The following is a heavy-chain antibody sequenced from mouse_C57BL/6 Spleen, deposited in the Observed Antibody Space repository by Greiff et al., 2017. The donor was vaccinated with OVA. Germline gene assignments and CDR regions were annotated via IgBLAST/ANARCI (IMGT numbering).Heavy chain of an antibody. Sequence: EVQLQQSGPGLVKPSQSLSLTCSVTGYSITSGYYWNWIRQFPGNKLEWMGYISYDGSNNYNPSLKNRISITRDTSKNQFFLKLNSVTTEDTATYYCARDGDDYDGYFDVWGTGTTVTVSS. CDR2: ISYDGSN. J-gene: IGHJ1*03. D-gene: IGHD2-4*01. V-gene: IGHV3-6*01. CDR1: GYSITSGYY. CDR3: ARDGDDYDGYFDV.